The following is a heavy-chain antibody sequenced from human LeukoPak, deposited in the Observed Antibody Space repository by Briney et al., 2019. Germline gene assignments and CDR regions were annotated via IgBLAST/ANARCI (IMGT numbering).Heavy chain of an antibody. CDR3: ARGGIQLWSGYFDY. CDR1: GFSLNTSGMG. V-gene: IGHV4-31*03. CDR2: IYYSGST. Sequence: SGPTLVNPTQTLTLTCTFSGFSLNTSGMGVGWIRQHPGKGLEWIGYIYYSGSTYYNPSLKSRVTISVDTSKNQFSLKLSSVTAADTAVYYCARGGIQLWSGYFDYWGQGTLVTVSS. D-gene: IGHD5-18*01. J-gene: IGHJ4*02.